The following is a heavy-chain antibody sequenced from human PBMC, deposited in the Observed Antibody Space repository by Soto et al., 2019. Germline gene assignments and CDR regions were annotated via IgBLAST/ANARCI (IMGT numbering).Heavy chain of an antibody. D-gene: IGHD5-12*01. CDR1: GGSISSSSYY. CDR3: ARQSPYQLLGLYSGYKAPFDP. CDR2: IYYSGST. J-gene: IGHJ5*02. V-gene: IGHV4-39*01. Sequence: LSLTCTVSGGSISSSSYYWGWIRQPPGKGLEWIGSIYYSGSTYYNPSLKSRVTISVDTSKNQFSLKLSSVTAADTAVYYCARQSPYQLLGLYSGYKAPFDPWGQEPLVTVSS.